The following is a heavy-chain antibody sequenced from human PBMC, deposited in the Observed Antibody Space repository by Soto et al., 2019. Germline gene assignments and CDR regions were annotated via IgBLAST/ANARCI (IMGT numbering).Heavy chain of an antibody. D-gene: IGHD3-22*01. Sequence: SETMALTCTVSGGSIRSYYWSWIRQPPGKGLEWIGYIYYSGSTNYNPSLKSRVTMSVDTSKNQFSLKLSSVTAADTAVYYCARHLGYDSSGYYRNWFDPWGQGTLVTVSS. CDR2: IYYSGST. J-gene: IGHJ5*02. CDR3: ARHLGYDSSGYYRNWFDP. V-gene: IGHV4-59*08. CDR1: GGSIRSYY.